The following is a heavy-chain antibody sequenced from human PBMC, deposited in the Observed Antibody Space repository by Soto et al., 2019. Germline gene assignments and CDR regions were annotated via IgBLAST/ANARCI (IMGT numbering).Heavy chain of an antibody. D-gene: IGHD2-2*01. CDR1: GYTFTSYY. CDR2: INPSGGST. V-gene: IGHV1-46*01. CDR3: ARGVPPPWLPPLPAANYYYYGMDV. J-gene: IGHJ6*02. Sequence: QVQLVQSGAEVKKPGASVKVSCKASGYTFTSYYMHCVRQAPGQGLEWMGIINPSGGSTSYAQKYQGRVTMTRDTSTSTAYMELSSLRSEDTAVYYCARGVPPPWLPPLPAANYYYYGMDVWGQGTTVTVSS.